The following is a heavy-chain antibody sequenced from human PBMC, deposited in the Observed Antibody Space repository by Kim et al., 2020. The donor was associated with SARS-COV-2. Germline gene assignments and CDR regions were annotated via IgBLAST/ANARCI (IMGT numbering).Heavy chain of an antibody. V-gene: IGHV3-74*01. CDR3: ARGSSNSQTIFDS. J-gene: IGHJ4*02. Sequence: YADSVKGRFTISRDNTRKPVYLQVNSLRAEDTAVYYCARGSSNSQTIFDSWGQGTVVTVSS. D-gene: IGHD2-2*02.